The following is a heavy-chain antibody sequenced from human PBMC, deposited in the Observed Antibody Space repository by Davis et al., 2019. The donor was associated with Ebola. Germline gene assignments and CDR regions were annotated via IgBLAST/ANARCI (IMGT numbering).Heavy chain of an antibody. V-gene: IGHV3-48*01. J-gene: IGHJ6*04. D-gene: IGHD5-18*01. CDR2: ISSSSSTI. CDR3: ARIQDYGMDV. CDR1: GFTFSSYS. Sequence: GESLKISCAASGFTFSSYSMNWVRQAPGKGLEWVSYISSSSSTIYYADSVKGRFTISRDNAKNSLYLQMNSLRAEDTAVYYCARIQDYGMDVWGKGTTVTVSS.